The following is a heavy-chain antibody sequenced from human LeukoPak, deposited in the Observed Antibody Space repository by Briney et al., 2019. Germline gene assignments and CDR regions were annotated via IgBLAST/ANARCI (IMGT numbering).Heavy chain of an antibody. D-gene: IGHD1-20*01. Sequence: PSETLSLTCTVSGYSISSGYYWGWIRQPPGKGLEWIGSIYHSGSTYYNPSLKSRVTISVDTSKNQFSLKLSSVTAADTAVYYCARGQSRYNWNRTGRSYSYYMDVWGKGTTVTVSS. V-gene: IGHV4-38-2*02. J-gene: IGHJ6*03. CDR1: GYSISSGYY. CDR3: ARGQSRYNWNRTGRSYSYYMDV. CDR2: IYHSGST.